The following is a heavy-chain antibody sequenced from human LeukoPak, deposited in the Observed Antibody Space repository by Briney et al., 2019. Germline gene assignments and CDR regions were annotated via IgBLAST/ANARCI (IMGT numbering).Heavy chain of an antibody. J-gene: IGHJ4*02. Sequence: ASVKVSCKASGYTFTSYGISWVRQAPGQGLEWMGWISAYNGNTNYAQKLQGRVTMTTDTSTSTAYMELRSLGSDDTAVYYCARWGGYYYDSGTDYWGQGTLVTVSS. D-gene: IGHD3-22*01. CDR2: ISAYNGNT. CDR3: ARWGGYYYDSGTDY. CDR1: GYTFTSYG. V-gene: IGHV1-18*01.